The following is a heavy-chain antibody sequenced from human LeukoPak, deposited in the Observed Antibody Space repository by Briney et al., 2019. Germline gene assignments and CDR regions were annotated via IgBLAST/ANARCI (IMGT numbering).Heavy chain of an antibody. CDR3: ARQGRATVVMYMDD. J-gene: IGHJ6*03. Sequence: PSETLSLTCTVSGGSISSSSDNWGWIRQPPGKGLEWIGSIYYTGITYYNPSVISRVTMSVDTSKNQFSLRLSSVTAADTAMYYCARQGRATVVMYMDDWGKGTTVTASS. D-gene: IGHD4-23*01. CDR1: GGSISSSSDN. V-gene: IGHV4-39*01. CDR2: IYYTGIT.